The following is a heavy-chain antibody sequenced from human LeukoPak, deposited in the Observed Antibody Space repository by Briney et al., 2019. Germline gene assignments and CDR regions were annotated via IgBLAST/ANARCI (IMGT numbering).Heavy chain of an antibody. J-gene: IGHJ3*02. D-gene: IGHD4-17*01. CDR2: ISAYNGNT. Sequence: ASVKVSRKASGYTFTTYGIVWVRQAPGQGLEWMGWISAYNGNTNYAQKLQGRFTMTTDTSTSTAYMELNSLRSDDTAVYYCARVIYGDYGDDVYEIWGQGTMVTVSS. CDR3: ARVIYGDYGDDVYEI. V-gene: IGHV1-18*01. CDR1: GYTFTTYG.